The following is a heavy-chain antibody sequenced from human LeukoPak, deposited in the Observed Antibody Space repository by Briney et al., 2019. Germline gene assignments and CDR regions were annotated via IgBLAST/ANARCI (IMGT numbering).Heavy chain of an antibody. CDR2: IYWNDDK. CDR1: GFSLSTSGVG. D-gene: IGHD2-15*01. Sequence: SGPTLVKPTQTLTLTYTFSGFSLSTSGVGVGWIREPPGKALEWLALIYWNDDKRYSPSLKSRLTITKDASENQVVLTMTNMDPVDTATYYCAHGPGYCSGGSCYSSWFDPWGQGTLVTVSS. V-gene: IGHV2-5*01. J-gene: IGHJ5*02. CDR3: AHGPGYCSGGSCYSSWFDP.